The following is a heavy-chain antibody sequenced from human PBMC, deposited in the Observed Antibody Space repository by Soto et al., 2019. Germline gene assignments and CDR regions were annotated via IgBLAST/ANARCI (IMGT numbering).Heavy chain of an antibody. CDR2: ISYDGSNK. D-gene: IGHD2-15*01. CDR3: AKGGARVGYCSGGSCYLDY. V-gene: IGHV3-30*18. J-gene: IGHJ4*02. Sequence: QVQLVESGGGVVQPGRSLRLSCAASGFTFSSYGMHWVRQAPGKGLEWVAVISYDGSNKYYADSVKGRFTISRDNSKNTMYLQMKSMRAEDTVVYYCAKGGARVGYCSGGSCYLDYWGQGTLVTVSS. CDR1: GFTFSSYG.